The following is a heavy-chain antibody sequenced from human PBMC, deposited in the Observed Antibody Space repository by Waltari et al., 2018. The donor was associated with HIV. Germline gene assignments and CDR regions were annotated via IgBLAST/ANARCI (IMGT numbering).Heavy chain of an antibody. CDR2: INRSRTTI. D-gene: IGHD4-17*01. CDR3: ARSHDYGGNPWDGFCL. V-gene: IGHV3-48*02. J-gene: IGHJ3*01. Sequence: EVQLVESGGGLVQPGGSLRLSSTASGVPFSQFSMNWVRQAPGKGLEWISYINRSRTTIYYADSVNGRFTISGDNAKNSMHLQMSSLRDADTAVYYCARSHDYGGNPWDGFCLWGQGTMVTVSS. CDR1: GVPFSQFS.